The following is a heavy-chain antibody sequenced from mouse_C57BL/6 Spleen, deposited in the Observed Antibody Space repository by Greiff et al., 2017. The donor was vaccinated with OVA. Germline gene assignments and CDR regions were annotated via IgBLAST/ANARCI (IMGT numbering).Heavy chain of an antibody. CDR1: GYTFTSYW. D-gene: IGHD1-1*02. CDR2: IDPSDSYT. CDR3: ARPYGQLSGTWFAY. V-gene: IGHV1-69*01. Sequence: QVQLQQSGAELVMPGASVKLSCKASGYTFTSYWMHWVKQRPGQGLEWIGEIDPSDSYTNYNQKFKGQSTLTVDKSSSTAYMQLSSLTSEDSAVYYYARPYGQLSGTWFAYWGQGTLVTVSA. J-gene: IGHJ3*01.